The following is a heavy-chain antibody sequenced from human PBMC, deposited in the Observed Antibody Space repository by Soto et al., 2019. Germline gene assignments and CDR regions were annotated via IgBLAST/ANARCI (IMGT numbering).Heavy chain of an antibody. V-gene: IGHV3-21*01. D-gene: IGHD3-16*01. Sequence: GESLKISCAASGFTFSSYSMNWVRQAPGKGLEWVSSISSSSSYIYYADSVKGRFTISRDNAKNSLYLQMNSLRAEDTAVYYCARVVWEDKIEYGDYYMDVWGKGTTVTVSS. CDR3: ARVVWEDKIEYGDYYMDV. CDR1: GFTFSSYS. CDR2: ISSSSSYI. J-gene: IGHJ6*03.